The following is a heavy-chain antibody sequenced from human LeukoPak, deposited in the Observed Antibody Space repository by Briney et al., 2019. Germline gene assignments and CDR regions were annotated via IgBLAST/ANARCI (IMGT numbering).Heavy chain of an antibody. Sequence: RASVKVSCKTSGGTFSSYAISWARQAPGQGLEWMGGIIPIFGTTNYAQKFQGRVTITADKSTSTAYMGLSSLRSEDTAIYYCARDLAGDGYIWGVNDAFDIWGQGTMVTVSS. CDR1: GGTFSSYA. CDR2: IIPIFGTT. CDR3: ARDLAGDGYIWGVNDAFDI. J-gene: IGHJ3*02. D-gene: IGHD5-24*01. V-gene: IGHV1-69*06.